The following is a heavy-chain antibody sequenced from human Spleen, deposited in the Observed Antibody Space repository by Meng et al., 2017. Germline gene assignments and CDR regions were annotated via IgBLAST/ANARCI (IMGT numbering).Heavy chain of an antibody. V-gene: IGHV4-39*07. CDR2: IYYSGST. J-gene: IGHJ4*02. D-gene: IGHD2-15*01. CDR3: ARGNTGCGDSCYSWGYFDY. Sequence: SGPTLVKPTETLTLTCTVSGFSLSNARMGVSWIRQPPGKGLEWIGSIYYSGSTYYNPSLKSRATISVDTSKNQFSLKLTSVTAADTAVYSCARGNTGCGDSCYSWGYFDYWGQGTLVTVSS. CDR1: GFSLSNARMG.